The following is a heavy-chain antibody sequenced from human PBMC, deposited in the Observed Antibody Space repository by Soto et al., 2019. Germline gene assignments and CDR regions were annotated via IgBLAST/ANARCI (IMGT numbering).Heavy chain of an antibody. CDR2: IIPIFGTE. CDR1: GGTFSSYA. CDR3: ARGAKVDTADYYYGMDV. Sequence: ASVKVSCKASGGTFSSYAISWVRQAPGEGLEWMGEIIPIFGTENYAQKFQGIVTITADESTSTAYMELSSLRSEDTAVYYCARGAKVDTADYYYGMDVWGQGTTVTVSS. J-gene: IGHJ6*02. D-gene: IGHD5-18*01. V-gene: IGHV1-69*13.